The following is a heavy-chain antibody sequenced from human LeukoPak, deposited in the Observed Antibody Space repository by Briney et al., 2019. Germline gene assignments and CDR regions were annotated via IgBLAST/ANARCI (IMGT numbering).Heavy chain of an antibody. Sequence: GGSLRLSYAAPGFTFSSYWMHWVRQAPGKGLVWVSRINTDGSSTTYADSVKGRFTISRDNAKNTLYLQMNSLRAEDTAVYCCARDPVLDDYGGNSPYWGQGTLVTVSS. J-gene: IGHJ4*02. CDR2: INTDGSST. V-gene: IGHV3-74*01. CDR3: ARDPVLDDYGGNSPY. D-gene: IGHD4-23*01. CDR1: GFTFSSYW.